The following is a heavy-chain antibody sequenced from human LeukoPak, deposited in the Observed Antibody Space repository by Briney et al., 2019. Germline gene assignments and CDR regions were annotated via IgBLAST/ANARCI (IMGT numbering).Heavy chain of an antibody. CDR2: INHSGST. J-gene: IGHJ2*01. D-gene: IGHD3-22*01. CDR3: ARRKNYYDSSGYRSYWYFDL. V-gene: IGHV4-34*01. CDR1: GGSFSGYY. Sequence: SETLSLTCAVYGGSFSGYYWSWIRQPPGKGLEWIGEINHSGSTNYNPSLKSRVTISVDTSKNQFSLKLSSVTAADTAVYYCARRKNYYDSSGYRSYWYFDLWGRDTLVTVSS.